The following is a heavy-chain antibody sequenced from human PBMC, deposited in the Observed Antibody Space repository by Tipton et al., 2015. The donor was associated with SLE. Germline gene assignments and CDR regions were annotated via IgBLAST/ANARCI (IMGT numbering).Heavy chain of an antibody. CDR1: GLKFLNYY. CDR3: AKDMWGPDY. V-gene: IGHV3-7*01. CDR2: IQEEGYKK. J-gene: IGHJ4*02. Sequence: GSLRLSCVVSGLKFLNYYMTSVRQAPGKGLERVANIQEEGYKKHYADSVKCRFTIPRDNGKNSVYLDMNSLRVDDTAIYYCAKDMWGPDYWGQGTLVTVSS. D-gene: IGHD7-27*01.